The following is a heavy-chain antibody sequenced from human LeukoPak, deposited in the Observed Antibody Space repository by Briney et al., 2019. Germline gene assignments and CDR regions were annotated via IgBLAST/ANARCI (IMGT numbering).Heavy chain of an antibody. CDR1: GYTFTGYY. Sequence: ASVEVSCKASGYTFTGYYMHWVRQAPGQGLEWMGWINPSSGGTNYAQKFQGRVTMTRDTSISTAYMGLSRLRSDDTAVYYCARIAAAVDYWGQGTLVTVSS. CDR2: INPSSGGT. D-gene: IGHD6-13*01. J-gene: IGHJ4*02. V-gene: IGHV1-2*02. CDR3: ARIAAAVDY.